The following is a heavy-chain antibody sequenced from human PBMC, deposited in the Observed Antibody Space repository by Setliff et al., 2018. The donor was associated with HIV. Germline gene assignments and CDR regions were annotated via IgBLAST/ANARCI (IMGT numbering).Heavy chain of an antibody. D-gene: IGHD3-16*01. CDR2: IDYSGNT. Sequence: SQTLSLTCTVSGGSISSTDYYWGWIRQPPGKGLEWIGTIDYSGNTYYNPSLKSRVTISVDTSKNQFSLKLSSVTAADTAVYYCASGGVDFVWGSYSPVPIWGQGTMVTVSS. CDR1: GGSISSTDYY. V-gene: IGHV4-39*07. J-gene: IGHJ3*02. CDR3: ASGGVDFVWGSYSPVPI.